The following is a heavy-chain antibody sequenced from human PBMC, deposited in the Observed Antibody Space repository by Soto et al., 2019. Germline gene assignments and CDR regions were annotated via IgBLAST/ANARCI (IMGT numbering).Heavy chain of an antibody. Sequence: SQTLSLTCAISGDSVSSTSAAWSWIRQSPSRGLEWLGRTYYRSKWYSDYAVSVKSRITINPDTSKNQFSLQLNSVTPEDTAVYYCARGSYYSGLVWGQGTPVTVSS. CDR2: TYYRSKWYS. V-gene: IGHV6-1*01. D-gene: IGHD6-19*01. CDR1: GDSVSSTSAA. CDR3: ARGSYYSGLV. J-gene: IGHJ4*02.